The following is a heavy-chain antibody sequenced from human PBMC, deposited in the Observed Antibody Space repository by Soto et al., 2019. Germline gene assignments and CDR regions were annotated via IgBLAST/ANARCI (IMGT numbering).Heavy chain of an antibody. J-gene: IGHJ4*02. CDR2: ISFDGSNK. V-gene: IGHV3-30-3*01. D-gene: IGHD6-19*01. CDR1: GFTFSTYA. Sequence: GGSLRLSCAASGFTFSTYAMHWVRQAPGKGLEWVAVISFDGSNKYEDSVKGRFTISRDNSKNTLYLQMNGLRVEDTAVYYCVRDSVYNSGWYGYYFDYWGQGTPVTVSS. CDR3: VRDSVYNSGWYGYYFDY.